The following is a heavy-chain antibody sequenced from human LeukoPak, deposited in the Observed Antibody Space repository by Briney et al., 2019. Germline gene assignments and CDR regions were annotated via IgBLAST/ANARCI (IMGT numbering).Heavy chain of an antibody. CDR3: ARAGGFFSPFGY. CDR1: GGSISSYY. Sequence: SETLSLTCTVSGGSISSYYWSWIRQHPGDGLEWIGYIYYSGSTYYNPSLKSRVTISIDTSKNQFSLKLSSVTAADTAVYYCARAGGFFSPFGYWGQGTLVTVSS. J-gene: IGHJ4*02. CDR2: IYYSGST. V-gene: IGHV4-59*06. D-gene: IGHD3-16*01.